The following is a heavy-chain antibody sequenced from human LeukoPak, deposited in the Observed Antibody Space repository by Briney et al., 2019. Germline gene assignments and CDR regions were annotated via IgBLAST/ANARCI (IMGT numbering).Heavy chain of an antibody. CDR2: INHSGST. D-gene: IGHD4-17*01. CDR1: GGAFSGYY. V-gene: IGHV4-34*01. J-gene: IGHJ3*02. CDR3: ARGPHDYGDAPDAFDI. Sequence: SETLSLTCAAYGGAFSGYYWSCIRQPPGKGLEWIGEINHSGSTNYNPSLKSRVTISVDTSKNQFSLKLSSVTAAVTAVYYCARGPHDYGDAPDAFDIWGQGTMVTVSS.